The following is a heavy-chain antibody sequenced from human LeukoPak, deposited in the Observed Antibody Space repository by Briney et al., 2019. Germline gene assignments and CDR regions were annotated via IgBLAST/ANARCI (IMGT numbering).Heavy chain of an antibody. V-gene: IGHV4-59*01. Sequence: KPSETLSLTCTVSGGSISSYYWSWIRQPPGKGLEWIGYIYYSGGTNYNPSLKSRVTISVDTSKNQFSLKLSSVTAADTAVYFCARVTLFRGAQIDSWGQGTLVTVSS. CDR2: IYYSGGT. J-gene: IGHJ4*02. CDR3: ARVTLFRGAQIDS. CDR1: GGSISSYY. D-gene: IGHD3-10*01.